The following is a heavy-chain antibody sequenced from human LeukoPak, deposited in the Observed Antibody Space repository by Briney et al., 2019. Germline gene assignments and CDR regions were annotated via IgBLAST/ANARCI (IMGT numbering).Heavy chain of an antibody. CDR3: ARDGIGGYCSSTSCPPRSWFDP. CDR2: IYYSGST. CDR1: GGSISSYY. D-gene: IGHD2-2*01. Sequence: SETLSLTCTVSGGSISSYYWSWLRQPPGKGLEWIGYIYYSGSTNYNPSLKSRVTISVDTSKNQFSLKQSSVTAADTAVYYCARDGIGGYCSSTSCPPRSWFDPWGQGTLVTVSS. V-gene: IGHV4-59*01. J-gene: IGHJ5*02.